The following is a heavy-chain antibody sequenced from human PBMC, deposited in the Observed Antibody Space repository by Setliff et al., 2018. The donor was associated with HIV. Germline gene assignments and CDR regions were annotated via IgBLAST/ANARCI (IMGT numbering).Heavy chain of an antibody. CDR1: QFAFKSYW. CDR2: IKQGGNDK. V-gene: IGHV3-7*03. Sequence: PGGSLRLSCTASQFAFKSYWMTWVRQAPGKGLEWVATIKQGGNDKYYVDSVKGRFTISRDNAQNSLSLQMDNLRAEDTAVYYCARVQNEYIYSYNNYYYMDVWGKGTTVTVSS. D-gene: IGHD1-1*01. CDR3: ARVQNEYIYSYNNYYYMDV. J-gene: IGHJ6*03.